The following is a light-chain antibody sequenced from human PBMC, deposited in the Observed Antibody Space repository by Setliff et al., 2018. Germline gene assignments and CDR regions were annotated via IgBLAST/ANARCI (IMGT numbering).Light chain of an antibody. Sequence: QSALTQPPSASGSPGQSVTISCTGTSSDISVYNYVSWYQQHPGKAPKLMIYEVSKQPSGVPDRFSGSKSGNTASLTISGLQPEDEADYYCSSYEGGNNYVFGSGTKVTVL. CDR2: EVS. J-gene: IGLJ1*01. CDR3: SSYEGGNNYV. CDR1: SSDISVYNY. V-gene: IGLV2-8*01.